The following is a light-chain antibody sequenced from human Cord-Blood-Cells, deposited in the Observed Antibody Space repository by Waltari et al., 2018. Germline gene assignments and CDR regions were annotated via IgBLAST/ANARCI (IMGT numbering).Light chain of an antibody. CDR2: RNN. J-gene: IGLJ3*02. CDR3: AAWDDSLNGPV. Sequence: QSVLTQPPSASGTPGQRVTISCSGSSSNIGSNTVNWYQQRPGTAPKLLIYRNNQRPAGVPDRFSGSKSGTSASRAISGLQAEDEADYYCAAWDDSLNGPVFGGGTKLTVL. V-gene: IGLV1-44*01. CDR1: SSNIGSNT.